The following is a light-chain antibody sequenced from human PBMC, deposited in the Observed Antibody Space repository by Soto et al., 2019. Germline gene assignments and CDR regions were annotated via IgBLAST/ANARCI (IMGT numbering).Light chain of an antibody. V-gene: IGKV3-11*01. CDR2: DES. CDR1: QSVSSY. J-gene: IGKJ4*01. Sequence: EIVLTQSPGTLSLSPGERATLSCRASQSVSSYLAWYQQKPGQAPRIIIYDESNRATGIPARLSGSGSGTDLNLTISSLEPEDFAVYYCQKRSNWPPTFGGGTKVDIK. CDR3: QKRSNWPPT.